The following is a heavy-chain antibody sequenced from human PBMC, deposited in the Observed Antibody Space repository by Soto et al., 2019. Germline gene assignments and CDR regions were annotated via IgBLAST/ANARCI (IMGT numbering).Heavy chain of an antibody. CDR1: GFTFSDYY. D-gene: IGHD3-10*01. CDR2: IGTTTNTI. Sequence: GGSLRLSCAASGFTFSDYYMTWSRQAPGKGLEWVSYIGTTTNTIYYADSVKGRFTISRDNAKNSLYLQMNSLRAEDTAVYYCATYYYGSGSSFDYWGQGTLVTVSS. CDR3: ATYYYGSGSSFDY. J-gene: IGHJ4*02. V-gene: IGHV3-11*01.